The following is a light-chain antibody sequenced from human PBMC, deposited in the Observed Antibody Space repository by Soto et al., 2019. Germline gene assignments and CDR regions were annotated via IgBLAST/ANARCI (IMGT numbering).Light chain of an antibody. Sequence: EIVLTQSPGTLSLSPGERATLSCRASQSVSSNYLAWYQQKPGQAPRLLIYGASRRATGIPDRFIGSGSGTDFTLTISRLELDDFAVYYCQQCGVSPRVTFGGGTKVEIK. V-gene: IGKV3-20*01. J-gene: IGKJ4*01. CDR3: QQCGVSPRVT. CDR1: QSVSSNY. CDR2: GAS.